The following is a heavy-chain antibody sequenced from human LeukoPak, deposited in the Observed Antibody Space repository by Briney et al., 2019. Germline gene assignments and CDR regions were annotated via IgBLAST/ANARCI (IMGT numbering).Heavy chain of an antibody. CDR3: TTDLGTYYHGSQRLIPIDY. D-gene: IGHD3-10*01. Sequence: GGSLRLSCVDSGFTFTNAWMSWGRQAPGKGLEWIGRINSKTDGETTNYAEPVRGRFTISRDDSKSAVYLQMNSLKIEDTAVYYCTTDLGTYYHGSQRLIPIDYWGQGTLVTVSS. CDR2: INSKTDGETT. CDR1: GFTFTNAW. J-gene: IGHJ4*02. V-gene: IGHV3-15*01.